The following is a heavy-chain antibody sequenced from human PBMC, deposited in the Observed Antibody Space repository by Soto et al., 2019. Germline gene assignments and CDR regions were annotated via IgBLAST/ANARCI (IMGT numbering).Heavy chain of an antibody. CDR1: GASIGNRNTH. Sequence: QLQLQESGPGLVKPSETLSLTCTVSGASIGNRNTHGAWIRQSPGKGLEYIATISYNGATYYNPSLRSRATISADTSKNQFFLSLTSVTAADTAVYYCARQDYGASPDSWGQGTLVIVSS. J-gene: IGHJ4*02. D-gene: IGHD4-17*01. CDR2: ISYNGAT. CDR3: ARQDYGASPDS. V-gene: IGHV4-39*01.